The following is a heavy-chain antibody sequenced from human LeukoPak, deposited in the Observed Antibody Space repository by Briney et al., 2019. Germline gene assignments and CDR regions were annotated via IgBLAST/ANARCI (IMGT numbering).Heavy chain of an antibody. D-gene: IGHD3-10*01. CDR2: IDAGNGNI. CDR1: GYTFTKYA. Sequence: ASVKVSCKASGYTFTKYAIHWVRQAPGQRLGWMGWIDAGNGNIKFSQKFQGRVTFTRDTSANTVYMELNGLRSEDTAVYYCAGDYHASGSYSRWGQGTLVTVSS. CDR3: AGDYHASGSYSR. V-gene: IGHV1-3*01. J-gene: IGHJ4*02.